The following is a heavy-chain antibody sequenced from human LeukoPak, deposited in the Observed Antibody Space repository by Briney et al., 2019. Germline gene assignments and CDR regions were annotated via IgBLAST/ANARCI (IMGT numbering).Heavy chain of an antibody. V-gene: IGHV3-30*18. D-gene: IGHD2-21*02. Sequence: PGRSLRLSCAASGFTFSSYGMHWVRQAPGKGLEWVAVISYDGSNKYYADSVKGRFTISRDNSKNTLYLQMNSLRAEDTAVYYCANDLAYCGGDCYSVPYFDYWGQGTLVTVSS. CDR2: ISYDGSNK. J-gene: IGHJ4*02. CDR1: GFTFSSYG. CDR3: ANDLAYCGGDCYSVPYFDY.